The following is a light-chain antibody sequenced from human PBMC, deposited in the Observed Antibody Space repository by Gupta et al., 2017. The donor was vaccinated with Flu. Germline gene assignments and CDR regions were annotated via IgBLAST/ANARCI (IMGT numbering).Light chain of an antibody. Sequence: QTVVTQEPSLTVSPGGTVPLTCASTTGPVTTDHYPNWFQQKPGQTPRALISSTNNKHSWTPARFSGSLLGGKAVLTLSGVQPEDEADYYCLLYFGGPQPYVFGTGTKLTVL. J-gene: IGLJ1*01. CDR1: TGPVTTDHY. CDR2: STN. V-gene: IGLV7-43*01. CDR3: LLYFGGPQPYV.